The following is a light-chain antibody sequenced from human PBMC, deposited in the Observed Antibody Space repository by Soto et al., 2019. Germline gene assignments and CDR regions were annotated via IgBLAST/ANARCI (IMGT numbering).Light chain of an antibody. V-gene: IGKV3-15*01. CDR1: QSVSSK. CDR2: DTS. J-gene: IGKJ5*01. CDR3: QQYNDWFSIT. Sequence: IVMTQSPATLSVSPWERAALSCRASQSVSSKLAWYRQRPGQAPGLVIYDTSTRATGVPARFSGSGSGTEFTLTISSLQSEDFGVYYCQQYNDWFSITFGQGTRLEIK.